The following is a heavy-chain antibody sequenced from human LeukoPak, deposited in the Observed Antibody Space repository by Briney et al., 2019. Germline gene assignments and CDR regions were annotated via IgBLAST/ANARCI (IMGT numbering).Heavy chain of an antibody. Sequence: GGSLRLSCAASGFTFSSYLMSWVRQAPGKGLEWVANIKQDGSEKYYVDSVRGRFTISRGNAKNSLYLQLNSLRVEDTAVYYCARGYSYGSTGTYWGQGTLVTVSS. CDR1: GFTFSSYL. D-gene: IGHD5-18*01. CDR3: ARGYSYGSTGTY. CDR2: IKQDGSEK. V-gene: IGHV3-7*01. J-gene: IGHJ4*02.